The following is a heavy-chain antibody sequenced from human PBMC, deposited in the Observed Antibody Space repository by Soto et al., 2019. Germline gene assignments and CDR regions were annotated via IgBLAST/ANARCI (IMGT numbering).Heavy chain of an antibody. J-gene: IGHJ5*02. V-gene: IGHV1-46*01. CDR1: GYTFTSYP. CDR3: ARGLGLP. Sequence: QVQLVQSGAEVKKSGASVKVSCKASGYTFTSYPIHWVRQAPGQGLEWVGTVNPSGGSTSYAQKFQGRVTMTRDTSMSTVYMELSSLRSEDTAVYYCARGLGLPWGQGTLVTVSS. D-gene: IGHD6-19*01. CDR2: VNPSGGST.